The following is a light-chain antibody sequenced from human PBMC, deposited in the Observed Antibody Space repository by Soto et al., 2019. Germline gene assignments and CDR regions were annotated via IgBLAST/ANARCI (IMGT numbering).Light chain of an antibody. CDR2: ENK. CDR3: QSYDADFVI. J-gene: IGLJ2*01. CDR1: SGSIANNY. Sequence: NFMLTQPHSVSESPGKTVTISCTRSSGSIANNYVQWYQQRPGSAPTTVIYENKLRPSGGPGRFSGSTDGSSNSASLTISGLQTEAEAYYYGQSYDADFVIFGGGTKLTVL. V-gene: IGLV6-57*04.